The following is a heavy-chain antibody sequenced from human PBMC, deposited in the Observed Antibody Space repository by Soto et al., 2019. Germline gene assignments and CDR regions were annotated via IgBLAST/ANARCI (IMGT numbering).Heavy chain of an antibody. Sequence: GGSLRLSCAASGFTFSSYAMSWVRQPPGKGLEWVSAISGSGGSTYYADSVKGRFTISRDNSKNTLYLQMNSLRAEDTAVYYCAKDSSSWYGDYYGMDVWGQGTTVTVSS. CDR2: ISGSGGST. CDR1: GFTFSSYA. J-gene: IGHJ6*02. CDR3: AKDSSSWYGDYYGMDV. D-gene: IGHD6-13*01. V-gene: IGHV3-23*01.